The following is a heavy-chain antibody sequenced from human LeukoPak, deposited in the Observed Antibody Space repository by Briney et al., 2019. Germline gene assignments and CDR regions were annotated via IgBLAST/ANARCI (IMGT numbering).Heavy chain of an antibody. Sequence: SETLSLTCTVSGASISSSSYYWGWIRQPPGKGLEWIGTIYYSGITYCNPSLKSRVTISVDTSKNQFSLKLSSVTAADTAVYYCAGLTRGDQWSFDYWGQGTLVTVSS. D-gene: IGHD2-8*01. CDR3: AGLTRGDQWSFDY. V-gene: IGHV4-39*01. CDR2: IYYSGIT. J-gene: IGHJ4*02. CDR1: GASISSSSYY.